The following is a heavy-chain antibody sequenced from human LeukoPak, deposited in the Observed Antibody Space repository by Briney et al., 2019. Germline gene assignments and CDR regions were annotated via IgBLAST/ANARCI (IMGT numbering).Heavy chain of an antibody. D-gene: IGHD3-10*02. CDR1: GFTFSSYA. V-gene: IGHV3-64*01. CDR2: ISSNGGST. Sequence: GGSLRLSCAASGFTFSSYAMHWVRQAPGKGLEYVSAISSNGGSTYYANSVKGRFTISRDNSKNTLYLQMNSLRAEDTAVYYCAELGITMIGGVWGKGTTVTISS. J-gene: IGHJ6*04. CDR3: AELGITMIGGV.